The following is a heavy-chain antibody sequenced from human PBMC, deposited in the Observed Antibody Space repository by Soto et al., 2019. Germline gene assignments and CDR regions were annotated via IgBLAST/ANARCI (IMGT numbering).Heavy chain of an antibody. J-gene: IGHJ5*02. CDR1: GFTFSSYS. CDR2: ISSSSSTI. D-gene: IGHD3-10*01. V-gene: IGHV3-48*01. Sequence: GGSLRLSCAASGFTFSSYSMNWVRQAPGKGLEWVSYISSSSSTIYYADSVKGRFTISRDNSKSTLHLQMNSLRVEDTAIYYCAKGRGGFDPWGQGTLVTVSS. CDR3: AKGRGGFDP.